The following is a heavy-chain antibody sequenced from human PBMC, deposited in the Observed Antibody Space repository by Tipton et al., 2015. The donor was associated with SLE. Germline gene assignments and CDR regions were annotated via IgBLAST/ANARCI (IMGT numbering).Heavy chain of an antibody. CDR3: AREDTPTGRMISSGGGPVSAFDL. D-gene: IGHD3-16*01. CDR2: IHHSGST. Sequence: TLSLTCIVSGDSISTYKWWSWVRQSPGKGMEWIGHIHHSGSTNYNPSLRSRVTMSVDTSKNQLSLKLNSVSAADTAIYYCAREDTPTGRMISSGGGPVSAFDLWGQGTMVTVSS. J-gene: IGHJ3*01. V-gene: IGHV4-4*02. CDR1: GDSISTYKW.